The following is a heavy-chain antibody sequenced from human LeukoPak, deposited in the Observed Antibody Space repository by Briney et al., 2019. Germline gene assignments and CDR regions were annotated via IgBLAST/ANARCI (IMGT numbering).Heavy chain of an antibody. D-gene: IGHD3-10*01. V-gene: IGHV4-59*01. Sequence: SETLSLTCTVSGGSISSYYWSWIRQPPGKGLEWIGYIYYSGSTNYNPSLKSRVTISVDTSKNQFSLKLSSVTAADTAVYYCERDRRPYYYGSGSYYNRLDAFDIWGQGTMVTVSS. CDR1: GGSISSYY. J-gene: IGHJ3*02. CDR3: ERDRRPYYYGSGSYYNRLDAFDI. CDR2: IYYSGST.